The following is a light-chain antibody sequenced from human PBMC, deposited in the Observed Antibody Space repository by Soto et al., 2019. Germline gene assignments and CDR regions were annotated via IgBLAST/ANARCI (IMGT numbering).Light chain of an antibody. CDR3: SSYTSSSTYV. CDR2: DVT. Sequence: QSALTQPASVSGSPGQSITISCTEASSDIDGYNYVSWYQQHPVKAPKLIIYDVTNRPSGVSNRFSGSKSGNTASLTISGLQAADEADYYCSSYTSSSTYVFGTGTKLTVL. J-gene: IGLJ1*01. V-gene: IGLV2-14*01. CDR1: SSDIDGYNY.